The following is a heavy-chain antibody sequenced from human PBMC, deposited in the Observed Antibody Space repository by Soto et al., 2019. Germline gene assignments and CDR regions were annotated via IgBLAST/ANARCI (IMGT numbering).Heavy chain of an antibody. CDR2: ISSNGGST. CDR3: VKDRHAIAAAGPFDY. Sequence: PGGSLRLSCSAPGFTFNSYSIHRVRQAPGKVLDYVSAISSNGGSTYYADSVKGRFTISRDNSKNTLYLQMSSLRAEDTAVYYCVKDRHAIAAAGPFDYWGQGTLVTVSS. J-gene: IGHJ4*02. D-gene: IGHD6-13*01. CDR1: GFTFNSYS. V-gene: IGHV3-64D*08.